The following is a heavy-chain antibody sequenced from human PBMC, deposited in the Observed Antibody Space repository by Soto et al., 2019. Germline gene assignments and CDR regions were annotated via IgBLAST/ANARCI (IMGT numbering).Heavy chain of an antibody. CDR2: TYYRSKWYN. CDR1: GDSVSSNSAA. D-gene: IGHD2-8*01. CDR3: AREGVLMVYAYYFDY. J-gene: IGHJ4*02. V-gene: IGHV6-1*01. Sequence: SQNLSLTCVISGDSVSSNSAAWNWIRQSPSRGLEWLGRTYYRSKWYNDYAVSVKSRITINPDTSKNQFSLQLNSVTPEDTAVYYCAREGVLMVYAYYFDYWGQGTLVTVSS.